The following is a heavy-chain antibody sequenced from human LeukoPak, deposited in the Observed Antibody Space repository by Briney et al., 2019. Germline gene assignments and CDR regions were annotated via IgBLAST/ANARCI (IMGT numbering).Heavy chain of an antibody. CDR1: GGSISSYY. CDR3: ARVVYCTDGVCYSRWYFDL. Sequence: SETLSLTCTVSGGSISSYYWSWIRQPAGKGLEWIGRIYTSGSTNYNPSLKSRVTMSVDTSKNQFSPKLSSVTAADTAVYYCARVVYCTDGVCYSRWYFDLWGRGTLVTVSS. D-gene: IGHD2-8*01. V-gene: IGHV4-4*07. J-gene: IGHJ2*01. CDR2: IYTSGST.